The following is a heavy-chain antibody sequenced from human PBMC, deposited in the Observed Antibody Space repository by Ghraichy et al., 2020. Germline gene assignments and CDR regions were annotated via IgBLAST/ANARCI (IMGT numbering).Heavy chain of an antibody. D-gene: IGHD1-26*01. Sequence: GESLNISCAASGFTFSSYAMSWVRQAPGKGLEWVSAISGSGGSTYYADSVKGRFTISRDNSKNTLYLQMNSLRAEDTAVYYCAKDGEGSGGYMDVWGKGTTVTVSS. J-gene: IGHJ6*03. CDR2: ISGSGGST. V-gene: IGHV3-23*01. CDR1: GFTFSSYA. CDR3: AKDGEGSGGYMDV.